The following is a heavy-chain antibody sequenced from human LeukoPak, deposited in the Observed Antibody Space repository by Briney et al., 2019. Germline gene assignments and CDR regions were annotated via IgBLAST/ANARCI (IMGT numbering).Heavy chain of an antibody. CDR1: GFTFSSYA. CDR2: ISGSGGST. Sequence: GGSLRLSCAASGFTFSSYAMSWVRQAPGKGLEWVSAISGSGGSTYYADSVKGRLTISRDNSKNTLYLQMNSLRAEDTAVYYCAKGMWKVEGTAMVLDYWGQGTLVTVSS. J-gene: IGHJ4*02. V-gene: IGHV3-23*01. CDR3: AKGMWKVEGTAMVLDY. D-gene: IGHD5-18*01.